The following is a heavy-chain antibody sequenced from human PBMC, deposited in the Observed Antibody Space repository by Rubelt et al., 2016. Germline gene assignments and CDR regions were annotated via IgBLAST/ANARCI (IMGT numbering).Heavy chain of an antibody. V-gene: IGHV3-11*06. Sequence: KGRFTISRDNAKNSLYLQMNSLGAEDTAVYYCASEENWSGYFAFDYWGQGTLVTVSS. D-gene: IGHD3-3*01. CDR3: ASEENWSGYFAFDY. J-gene: IGHJ4*02.